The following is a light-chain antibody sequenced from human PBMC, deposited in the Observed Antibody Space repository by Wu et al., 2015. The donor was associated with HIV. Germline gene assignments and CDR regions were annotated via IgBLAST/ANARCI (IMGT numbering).Light chain of an antibody. CDR3: QQRFNWPLD. CDR2: DTS. Sequence: IVLTQSPATLSLSPGERATLSCRASQDIRDLMAWYQHKPGQPPRLLVYDTSNRAPGVPARFTGSGSGTDFTFTITSLEPEDFAVYYCQQRFNWPLDFGGGTKIDIK. CDR1: QDIRDL. V-gene: IGKV3-11*01. J-gene: IGKJ4*01.